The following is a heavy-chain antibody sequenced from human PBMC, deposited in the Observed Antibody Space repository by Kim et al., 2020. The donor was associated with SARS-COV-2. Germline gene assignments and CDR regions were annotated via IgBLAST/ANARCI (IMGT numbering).Heavy chain of an antibody. CDR3: ARVGSGKWFGELLHIDY. CDR2: IYYSGST. Sequence: SETLSLTCTVSGGSISSGGYYWSWIRQHPGKGLEWIGYIYYSGSTYYNPSLKSRVTISVDTSKNQFSLKLSSVTAADTDVYYCARVGSGKWFGELLHIDYWGQGTLGTVSS. CDR1: GGSISSGGYY. V-gene: IGHV4-31*03. D-gene: IGHD3-10*01. J-gene: IGHJ4*02.